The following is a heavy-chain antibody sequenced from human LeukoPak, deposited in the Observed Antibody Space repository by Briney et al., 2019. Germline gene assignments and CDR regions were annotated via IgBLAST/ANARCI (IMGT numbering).Heavy chain of an antibody. V-gene: IGHV3-23*01. CDR3: AKMGRVVVAAGQGAFDI. D-gene: IGHD2-15*01. CDR2: IDGSGYST. Sequence: GGSLRLSCAASGVTLRSYAMSWVRRAPGKGLEWVSSIDGSGYSTYYADSVKGRFTISRDNSKNTLYLQMNSLRAEDTAVYYCAKMGRVVVAAGQGAFDIWGQGTMVTVSS. J-gene: IGHJ3*02. CDR1: GVTLRSYA.